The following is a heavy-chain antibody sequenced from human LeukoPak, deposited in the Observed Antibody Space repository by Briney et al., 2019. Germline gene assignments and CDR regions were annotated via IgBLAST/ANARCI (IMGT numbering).Heavy chain of an antibody. CDR1: GFTVSSNY. CDR3: SGDEREYSTSGLGV. D-gene: IGHD6-6*01. V-gene: IGHV3-53*01. J-gene: IGHJ6*04. Sequence: GGSLRLSCAASGFTVSSNYMSWVRQAPGKGLEWVSVIYSGGSTYYADSVKGRFTISRDNSKNTLYLQMNSLRAEDTAVYYCSGDEREYSTSGLGVWGKGTTVTVSS. CDR2: IYSGGST.